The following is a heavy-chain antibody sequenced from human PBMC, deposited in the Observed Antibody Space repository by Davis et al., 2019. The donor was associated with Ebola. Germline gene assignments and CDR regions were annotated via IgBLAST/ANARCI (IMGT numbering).Heavy chain of an antibody. J-gene: IGHJ4*02. V-gene: IGHV3-21*01. CDR3: ARGDAVCDY. Sequence: PGGSLRLSCAASGFTFSSFSMNWVRQAPGKGLEWVSSITSSSSYIYYAASVKGRFTISRDNAKNSLYLQMNSLRAEDTAVYYCARGDAVCDYWGQGTLVTVSS. CDR2: ITSSSSYI. D-gene: IGHD2-21*02. CDR1: GFTFSSFS.